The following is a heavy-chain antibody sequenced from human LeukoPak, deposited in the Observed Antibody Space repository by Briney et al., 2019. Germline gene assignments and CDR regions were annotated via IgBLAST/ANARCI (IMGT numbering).Heavy chain of an antibody. Sequence: GGSLRLSCAASGFTFSSYSMNWVRQAPGKGLEWVSSISSSSSYIYYADSVKGRFTISRDNAKNSLYLQMNSLRAEDTAVYYCARDGRYCTNGVCYTHYFDYWGQGTLVTVSS. CDR2: ISSSSSYI. D-gene: IGHD2-8*01. J-gene: IGHJ4*02. CDR3: ARDGRYCTNGVCYTHYFDY. V-gene: IGHV3-21*01. CDR1: GFTFSSYS.